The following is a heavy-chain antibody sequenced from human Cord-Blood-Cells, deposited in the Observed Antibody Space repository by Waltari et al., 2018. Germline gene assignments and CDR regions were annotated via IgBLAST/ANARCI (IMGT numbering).Heavy chain of an antibody. CDR2: ICYSGSS. V-gene: IGHV4-39*01. Sequence: QLQLQESGPGLVKPSETLSLTCTVSGGSISSSSYYWGWIRQPPGMGLEWIGSICYSGSSCNAPALKSRVNISVDTSKNQCSLKLSFVTAADTAVYYWARRYAGIPFNSLTGGKDWYFDLWGRGTLVTVSS. D-gene: IGHD7-27*01. J-gene: IGHJ2*01. CDR3: ARRYAGIPFNSLTGGKDWYFDL. CDR1: GGSISSSSYY.